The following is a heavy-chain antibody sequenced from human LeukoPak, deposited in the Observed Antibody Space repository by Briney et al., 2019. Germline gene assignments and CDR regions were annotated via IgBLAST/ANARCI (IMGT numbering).Heavy chain of an antibody. CDR2: ISISSDNI. J-gene: IGHJ3*02. V-gene: IGHV3-48*01. Sequence: PGGSLRLSCAASGFTFTGYSMNWVRQAPGKGLEWVSYISISSDNIYYADSVKGRFTISRDNAKNSLFLQMNSLRAEDTAVYYCAKDPLTMVRGAGSGAFDIWGQGTMVTVSS. CDR3: AKDPLTMVRGAGSGAFDI. D-gene: IGHD3-10*01. CDR1: GFTFTGYS.